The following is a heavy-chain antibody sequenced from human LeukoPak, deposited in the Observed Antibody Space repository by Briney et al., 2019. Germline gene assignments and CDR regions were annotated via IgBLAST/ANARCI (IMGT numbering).Heavy chain of an antibody. CDR2: IYYTRTT. V-gene: IGHV4-59*08. CDR1: GGSISDYY. J-gene: IGHJ3*02. Sequence: SETLSLTCTVSGGSISDYYWSWIRLPPGTGLEWIGYIYYTRTTNYNPSLTSRVSMSVDTSKNQISLKLSSVTDADTALYYCARGYNTFNIWGQGTMVTVSS. CDR3: ARGYNTFNI. D-gene: IGHD1-14*01.